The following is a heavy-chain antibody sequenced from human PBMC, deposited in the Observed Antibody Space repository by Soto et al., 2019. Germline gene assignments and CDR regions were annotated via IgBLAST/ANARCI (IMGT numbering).Heavy chain of an antibody. J-gene: IGHJ4*02. CDR2: INAGNGNT. Sequence: QVQLVQSGAEVKKPGASVKVSCKASGYTFTSYAMHWVRQAPGQRLEWMGWINAGNGNTKYSQKFQGRVTITRDTSSSTAYLEPSILRTEATAVYYFARAEFYDLDYWGQRSLVLVAT. V-gene: IGHV1-3*01. D-gene: IGHD3-22*01. CDR3: ARAEFYDLDY. CDR1: GYTFTSYA.